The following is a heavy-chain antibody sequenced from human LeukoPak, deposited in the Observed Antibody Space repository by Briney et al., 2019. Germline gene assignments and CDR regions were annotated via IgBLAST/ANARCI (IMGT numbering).Heavy chain of an antibody. D-gene: IGHD6-19*01. CDR2: INHSGST. V-gene: IGHV4-34*01. CDR3: ASVAGTADY. J-gene: IGHJ4*02. Sequence: PSETLSLTCAVYGGSFSGYYWSWIRQPPGKGLEWIGEINHSGSTNYNPSLKSRVTISVDMSKNQFSLKLSSVTAADTAVYYCASVAGTADYWGQGTLVTVSS. CDR1: GGSFSGYY.